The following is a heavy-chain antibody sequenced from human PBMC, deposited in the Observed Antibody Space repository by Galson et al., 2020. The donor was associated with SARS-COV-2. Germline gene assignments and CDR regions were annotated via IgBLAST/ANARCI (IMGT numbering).Heavy chain of an antibody. CDR2: VNPTPGDM. Sequence: ASVKVSCQASGYSFHHYYIHWVRPAPREGLEWMGWVNPTPGDMTHKEKFQGRVSMTRDTPISTAYMELSRLTSDDTAVYYCARDRISAPDDFDYWGQGTLVNVSS. V-gene: IGHV1-2*02. J-gene: IGHJ4*02. D-gene: IGHD6-13*01. CDR1: GYSFHHYY. CDR3: ARDRISAPDDFDY.